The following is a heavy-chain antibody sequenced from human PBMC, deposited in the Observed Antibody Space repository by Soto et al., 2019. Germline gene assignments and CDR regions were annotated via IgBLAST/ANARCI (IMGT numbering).Heavy chain of an antibody. V-gene: IGHV4-30-4*01. Sequence: SETLSLTCTVSGGSISSGDYYWSWIRQPPGKGLEWSGYIYYSGSTYYNPSLKSRVTISVDTSKNQFSLKLSSVTAADTAVYYCARDLVWFGASALDWGQGTLVTVSS. CDR2: IYYSGST. J-gene: IGHJ4*02. D-gene: IGHD3-10*01. CDR1: GGSISSGDYY. CDR3: ARDLVWFGASALD.